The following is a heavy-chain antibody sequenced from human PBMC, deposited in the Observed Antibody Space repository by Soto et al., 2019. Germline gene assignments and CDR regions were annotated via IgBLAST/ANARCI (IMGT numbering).Heavy chain of an antibody. Sequence: GGSLRLSCAASGFTFSNYWMSWVRQAPGKGLEWVANIKQDGSEKYYVDSGKGRFTITRDSAKNSLYLQMNRLRAEDTAVYNCARVITFGGVIAERYYFDQWGQGTLVTVSS. CDR1: GFTFSNYW. J-gene: IGHJ4*02. CDR2: IKQDGSEK. V-gene: IGHV3-7*05. CDR3: ARVITFGGVIAERYYFDQ. D-gene: IGHD3-16*02.